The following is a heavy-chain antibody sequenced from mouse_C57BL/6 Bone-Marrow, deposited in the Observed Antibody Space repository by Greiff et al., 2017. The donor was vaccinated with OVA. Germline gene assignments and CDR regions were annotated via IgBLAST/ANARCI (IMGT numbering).Heavy chain of an antibody. CDR2: IDPTSGGT. Sequence: QVQLQQPGAELVKPGASVKLSCKASGYTFTSYWMHWVKQRPGRGLEWIGRIDPTSGGTKYNEKFKSKATLTVDKPSSTAYMQLSSLTSQDSAVYDGARSGGNYEYYFDNWGQGTTLTVSS. CDR1: GYTFTSYW. J-gene: IGHJ2*01. D-gene: IGHD2-1*01. CDR3: ARSGGNYEYYFDN. V-gene: IGHV1-72*01.